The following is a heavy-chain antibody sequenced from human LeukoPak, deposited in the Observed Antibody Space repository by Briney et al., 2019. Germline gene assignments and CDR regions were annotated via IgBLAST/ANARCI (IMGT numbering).Heavy chain of an antibody. Sequence: GGSLRLSCAASGFTFSDYYMSWIRQAPGKGLEWVSYISSSGSTIYYADSVKGRFTITRDNARKMVHLEMYSLRGEDTAVYYCAASKWSGSVDYWGQGALVTVSS. V-gene: IGHV3-11*04. D-gene: IGHD3-3*01. CDR1: GFTFSDYY. CDR3: AASKWSGSVDY. CDR2: ISSSGSTI. J-gene: IGHJ4*02.